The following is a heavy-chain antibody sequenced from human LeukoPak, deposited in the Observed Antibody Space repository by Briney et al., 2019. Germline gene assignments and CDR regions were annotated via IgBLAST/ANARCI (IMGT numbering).Heavy chain of an antibody. CDR2: INHSGST. J-gene: IGHJ5*02. Sequence: PSETLSLTCAVYGGSFSGYYWSWIRQPPGKGLEWIWEINHSGSTNYNPSLKSRVTISVDTSKNQFSLKLSSVTAADTAVYYCARGLGILKVTMVRGAPQTRNWFDPWGQGTLVTVSS. CDR1: GGSFSGYY. CDR3: ARGLGILKVTMVRGAPQTRNWFDP. D-gene: IGHD3-10*01. V-gene: IGHV4-34*01.